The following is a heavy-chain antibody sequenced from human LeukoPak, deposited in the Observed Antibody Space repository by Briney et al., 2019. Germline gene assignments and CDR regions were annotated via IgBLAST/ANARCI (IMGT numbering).Heavy chain of an antibody. CDR2: ISSSSVYT. CDR1: GFTFSDYY. V-gene: IGHV3-11*05. Sequence: GGSLRLSCAASGFTFSDYYMSWIRQAPGKGLEWISYISSSSVYTNYADSVKGRFTISRDNSKNSLYLQMDSLRAEDTAVYYCARAIELVHLWSDYWGQGTLVNVSS. J-gene: IGHJ4*02. D-gene: IGHD6-13*01. CDR3: ARAIELVHLWSDY.